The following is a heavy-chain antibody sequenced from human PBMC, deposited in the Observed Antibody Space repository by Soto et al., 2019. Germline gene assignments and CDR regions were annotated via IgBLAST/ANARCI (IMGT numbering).Heavy chain of an antibody. Sequence: SGTLSLTCTVSGGSISSSSYYWGWIRQPPRKGLEWIGEIYYSGNTNYSPSLKSRVTISVDTSKNQFSLRLTSVTAADTAVYYCASARYDFWGHGTLVTAPQ. CDR1: GGSISSSSYY. CDR3: ASARYDF. V-gene: IGHV4-39*07. J-gene: IGHJ4*01. CDR2: IYYSGNT. D-gene: IGHD6-6*01.